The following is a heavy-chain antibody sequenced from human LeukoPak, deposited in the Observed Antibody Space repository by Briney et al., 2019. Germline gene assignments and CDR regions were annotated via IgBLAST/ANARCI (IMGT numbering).Heavy chain of an antibody. CDR3: ARLATYGDFSD. Sequence: SETLSLTCTVSGDSISGYYWGWVRQPPGKGLEWIVYIFDSGSTKYNPSLESRVTMSIGTSKNQFSLRLSSVTAADTAVYYCARLATYGDFSDWGQGTLVTVSS. D-gene: IGHD4-17*01. V-gene: IGHV4-59*08. CDR1: GDSISGYY. CDR2: IFDSGST. J-gene: IGHJ4*02.